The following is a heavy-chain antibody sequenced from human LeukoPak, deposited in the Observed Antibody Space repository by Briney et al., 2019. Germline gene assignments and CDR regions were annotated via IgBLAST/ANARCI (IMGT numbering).Heavy chain of an antibody. V-gene: IGHV1-2*02. CDR3: ARDKPYTIFGVENRFDY. D-gene: IGHD3-3*01. CDR2: INPNSGGT. Sequence: ASVKVSCKASGYTFTGYYMHWVRQAPGQGLEWMGWINPNSGGTNYAQEFQGRVTMTRDTSISTAYMELSRLRSDDTAVYYCARDKPYTIFGVENRFDYWGQGTLVTVSS. CDR1: GYTFTGYY. J-gene: IGHJ4*02.